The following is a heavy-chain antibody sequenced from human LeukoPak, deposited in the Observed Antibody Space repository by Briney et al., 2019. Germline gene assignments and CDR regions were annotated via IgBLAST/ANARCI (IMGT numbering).Heavy chain of an antibody. Sequence: APVKVSCKASGYTFTSYGISWVRQAPGQGLEWMGWISAYNGNTNYAQKLQGRVTMTTDTSTSTAYMELRSLRSDDTAVYYCARVQLKPQWLRESWGLDYWGQGTLVTVSS. V-gene: IGHV1-18*04. CDR2: ISAYNGNT. CDR3: ARVQLKPQWLRESWGLDY. CDR1: GYTFTSYG. J-gene: IGHJ4*02. D-gene: IGHD5-12*01.